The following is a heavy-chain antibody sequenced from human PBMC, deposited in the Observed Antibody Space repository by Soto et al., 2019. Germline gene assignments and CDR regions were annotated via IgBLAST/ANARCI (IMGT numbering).Heavy chain of an antibody. CDR2: ISSGGGTV. CDR3: ARAVEYWFDP. CDR1: GFTFNDYY. D-gene: IGHD2-8*02. J-gene: IGHJ5*02. Sequence: GGSLRLSCAASGFTFNDYYMSWIRHAPGKGLEWVSNISSGGGTVYYADSVKGRFTISRDNAKKSVYLQMNSLRADDTAVYYCARAVEYWFDPWGQGTLVTVSS. V-gene: IGHV3-11*01.